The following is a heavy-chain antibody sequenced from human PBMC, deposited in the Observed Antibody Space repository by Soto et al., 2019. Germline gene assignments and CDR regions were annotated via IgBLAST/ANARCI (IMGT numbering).Heavy chain of an antibody. J-gene: IGHJ5*02. D-gene: IGHD4-17*01. CDR2: IYWDDDK. CDR3: AHMLSDYGDLNWFDP. Sequence: SGPTLVNPTQTLMLTGTFSGFSLSTSGVGVGWIRQPPGKALEWLALIYWDDDKRYSPSLKSRLTITKDTSKNQVVLTMTNMDPVDTATYYCAHMLSDYGDLNWFDPRGQGTLVTVSS. CDR1: GFSLSTSGVG. V-gene: IGHV2-5*02.